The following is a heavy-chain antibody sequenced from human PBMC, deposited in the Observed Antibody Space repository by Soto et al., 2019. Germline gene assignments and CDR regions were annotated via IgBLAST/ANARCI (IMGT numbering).Heavy chain of an antibody. V-gene: IGHV3-23*01. CDR3: AKDLPSKRGTSPSGVPLSGSRTFHP. CDR1: GFTFSSYA. J-gene: IGHJ5*02. Sequence: PVWSLRLSCAASGFTFSSYAMSWVRQAPGKGLEWVSAISGSGGSTYYADSVKGRFTISRDNSKNTLYLQMNSLRAEDTAVYYCAKDLPSKRGTSPSGVPLSGSRTFHPCCQGTPVTVSS. D-gene: IGHD1-1*01. CDR2: ISGSGGST.